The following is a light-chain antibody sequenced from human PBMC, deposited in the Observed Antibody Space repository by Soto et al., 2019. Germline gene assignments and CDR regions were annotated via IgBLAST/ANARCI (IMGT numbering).Light chain of an antibody. CDR1: KIGSLS. Sequence: SYELTQPPSVSVAPGQTARLTCGGAKIGSLSVHWYQQKPGQAPVLVVYDDSDRRSGIPERFSGSNSGGTATLTISRVEAGDEADYYCQVWDGSSDSGVFGAGTKLTVL. J-gene: IGLJ2*01. CDR3: QVWDGSSDSGV. CDR2: DDS. V-gene: IGLV3-21*02.